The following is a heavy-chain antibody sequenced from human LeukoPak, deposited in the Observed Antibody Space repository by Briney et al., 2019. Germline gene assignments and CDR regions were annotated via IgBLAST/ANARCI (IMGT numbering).Heavy chain of an antibody. CDR3: ARECYDILTGYSGWFDP. CDR1: GYTFTIYY. D-gene: IGHD3-9*01. CDR2: INPSGGST. J-gene: IGHJ5*02. V-gene: IGHV1-46*01. Sequence: ASVKVSCKASGYTFTIYYMHWVRQAPGPGLEWMGIINPSGGSTSYAQKFQGRVTMTRDTSTSTVYMELSSLRSEDTAVYYCARECYDILTGYSGWFDPWGQGTLVTVSS.